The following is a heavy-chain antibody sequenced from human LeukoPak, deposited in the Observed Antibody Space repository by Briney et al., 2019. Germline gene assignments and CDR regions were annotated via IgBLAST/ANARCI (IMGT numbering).Heavy chain of an antibody. V-gene: IGHV3-7*01. J-gene: IGHJ4*02. CDR1: GFTFSDYW. Sequence: GGSLRLSCTASGFTFSDYWMTWVRQAPGKGPERGANIKQDGSQRYYVDSVRGRFTISRDNAKNSLFLQMNGLRAEDTAVYYCARRGGSSSRRSPIDYWGQGTLVTVSS. CDR2: IKQDGSQR. D-gene: IGHD6-6*01. CDR3: ARRGGSSSRRSPIDY.